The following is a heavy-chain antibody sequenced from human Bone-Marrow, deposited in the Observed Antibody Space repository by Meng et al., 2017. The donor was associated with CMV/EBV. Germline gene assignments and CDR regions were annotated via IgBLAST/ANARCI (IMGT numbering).Heavy chain of an antibody. Sequence: GSLRLSCAVYGGSFSGYYWSWIRQPPGKGLEWIGEINHSGSTNYNPSLKSRVTISVDTSKNQFSLKLSSVTAADTAVYYCARDPPLSNSSGWYYVYYYYYYGMDVWGQGTTVTVSS. J-gene: IGHJ6*02. D-gene: IGHD6-19*01. V-gene: IGHV4-34*01. CDR1: GGSFSGYY. CDR3: ARDPPLSNSSGWYYVYYYYYYGMDV. CDR2: INHSGST.